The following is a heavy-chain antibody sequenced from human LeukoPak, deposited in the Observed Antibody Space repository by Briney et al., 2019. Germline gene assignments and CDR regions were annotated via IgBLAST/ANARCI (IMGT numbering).Heavy chain of an antibody. CDR2: INHSGST. D-gene: IGHD2-2*01. J-gene: IGHJ4*02. Sequence: SETLSLTCTVSGGSISSSSYYWGWIRQPPGKGLEWIGEINHSGSTYYNPSLKSRVTISVDTSKNQFSLKLSSVTAADTAVYYCARTRVVPAAIYFDYWGQGTLVTVSS. CDR1: GGSISSSSYY. V-gene: IGHV4-39*07. CDR3: ARTRVVPAAIYFDY.